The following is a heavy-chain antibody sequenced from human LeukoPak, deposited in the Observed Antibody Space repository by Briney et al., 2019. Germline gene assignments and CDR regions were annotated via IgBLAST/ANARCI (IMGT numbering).Heavy chain of an antibody. CDR3: ARGATILGVVVYYYYMDV. D-gene: IGHD3-3*01. V-gene: IGHV4-34*01. Sequence: SETLSPTCAVYGGSFSGYYWSWIRQPPGKGLEWIGEINHSGSTNYNPSLKSRVTISVDTSKNQFSLKLSSVTAADTAVYYCARGATILGVVVYYYYMDVWGKGTTVTVSS. CDR1: GGSFSGYY. CDR2: INHSGST. J-gene: IGHJ6*03.